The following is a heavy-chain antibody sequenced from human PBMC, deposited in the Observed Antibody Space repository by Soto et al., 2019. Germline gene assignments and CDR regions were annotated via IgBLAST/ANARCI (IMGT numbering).Heavy chain of an antibody. V-gene: IGHV4-61*01. D-gene: IGHD6-19*01. J-gene: IGHJ4*02. CDR2: IYNNETF. Sequence: PSETLSLTCSVSGASVSNGSFYWSWIRRPPGKGLEWIGFIYNNETFNYNPSLKSRVTLSVDTSKHQFSLKLSSVTAADTAVYYCARVPLRYSSSHNFDSWGQGALVTAPQ. CDR3: ARVPLRYSSSHNFDS. CDR1: GASVSNGSFY.